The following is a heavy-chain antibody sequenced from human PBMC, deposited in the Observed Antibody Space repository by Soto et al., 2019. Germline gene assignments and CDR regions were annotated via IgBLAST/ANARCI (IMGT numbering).Heavy chain of an antibody. CDR1: GGSISSGGYY. CDR3: ARALYGGNHFDY. J-gene: IGHJ4*02. CDR2: IYYSGST. Sequence: SETLSLTCTVSGGSISSGGYYWSWIRQHPGKGLEWIGYIYYSGSTYYNPSLKSRVTISVDTSKNQFSLKLSSVTAADTAVYYCARALYGGNHFDYWGQGTLVTVSS. V-gene: IGHV4-31*03. D-gene: IGHD2-15*01.